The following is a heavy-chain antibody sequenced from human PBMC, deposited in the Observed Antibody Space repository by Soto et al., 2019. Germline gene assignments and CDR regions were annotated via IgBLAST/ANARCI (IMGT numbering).Heavy chain of an antibody. CDR2: SNTGNGNT. D-gene: IGHD3-16*02. Sequence: QVQLVQSGAEVKRPGASVKVSCKASGYTFSSNAIHWVRQAPGERLEWMGWSNTGNGNTKYSQKFNITXXNXKXXLALQTYMEMGNVRSVYTAVNSCESAYRVQESFDVWGQGTTVTVSS. V-gene: IGHV1-3*04. J-gene: IGHJ3*01. CDR1: GYTFSSNA. CDR3: ESAYRVQESFDV.